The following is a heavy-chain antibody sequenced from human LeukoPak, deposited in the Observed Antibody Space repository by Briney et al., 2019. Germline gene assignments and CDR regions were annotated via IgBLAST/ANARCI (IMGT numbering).Heavy chain of an antibody. CDR2: ISSNGGST. J-gene: IGHJ5*02. V-gene: IGHV3-64*01. Sequence: PGGSLRLSCAASGFTFSSYAMHWVRQAPGKGLEYVSAISSNGGSTYYANSVKGRFTISRDNSKNTLYLQMGSLRAEDMAVYYCARDSIDVVVVVDTKWVNWFDTWGQGTLVTVPS. CDR3: ARDSIDVVVVVDTKWVNWFDT. CDR1: GFTFSSYA. D-gene: IGHD2-15*01.